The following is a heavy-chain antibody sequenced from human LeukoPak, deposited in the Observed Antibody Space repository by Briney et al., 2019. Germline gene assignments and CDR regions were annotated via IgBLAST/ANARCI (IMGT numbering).Heavy chain of an antibody. CDR1: GGSISSSSYY. CDR3: TREKGSIWDADNWFYP. V-gene: IGHV4-39*02. D-gene: IGHD1-26*01. Sequence: SETLCLTCNVSGGSISSSSYYWGWIRQPPGKGLEWFGSIYYSERTYSNPSIKRRITISVDASNNQFFQMMSLMTAAATAVYFCTREKGSIWDADNWFYPWGQGTLVTVSA. CDR2: IYYSERT. J-gene: IGHJ5*02.